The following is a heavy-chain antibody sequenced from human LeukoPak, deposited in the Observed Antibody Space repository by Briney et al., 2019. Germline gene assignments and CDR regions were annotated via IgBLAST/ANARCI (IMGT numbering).Heavy chain of an antibody. CDR3: ARVASSGGSVQIFYS. J-gene: IGHJ4*02. CDR2: IGSSSAAL. D-gene: IGHD3-10*01. CDR1: GFTFSSYN. Sequence: GGSLRLSCVASGFTFSSYNMNWVRQAPGKGLEWVSYIGSSSAALYYADSVKGRFTISRDSADNSLYLQMSSLRAEDTAVYYCARVASSGGSVQIFYSWGQGTLVTVSS. V-gene: IGHV3-48*04.